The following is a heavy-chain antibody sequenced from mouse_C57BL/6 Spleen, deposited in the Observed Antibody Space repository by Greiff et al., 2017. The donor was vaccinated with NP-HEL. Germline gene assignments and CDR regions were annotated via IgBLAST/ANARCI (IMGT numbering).Heavy chain of an antibody. Sequence: QVQLKQPGAELVKPGASVKLSCKASGYTFTSYWMHWVKQRPGQGLEWIGMIHPNSGSTNYNEKFKSKATLTVDKSSSTAYMQLSSLTSEDSAVYYCADSNYDWYFDVWGTGTTVTVSS. D-gene: IGHD2-5*01. CDR2: IHPNSGST. J-gene: IGHJ1*03. CDR1: GYTFTSYW. V-gene: IGHV1-64*01. CDR3: ADSNYDWYFDV.